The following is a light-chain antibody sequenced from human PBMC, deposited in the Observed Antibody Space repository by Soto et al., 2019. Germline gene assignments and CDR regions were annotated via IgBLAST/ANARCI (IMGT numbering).Light chain of an antibody. CDR2: GNS. J-gene: IGLJ2*01. CDR1: SSNIGAGYD. CDR3: QSYDSSLSVV. Sequence: QSVLTQPPSVSGAPGQRVTISCTGSSSNIGAGYDVHWYQQLPGTAPKLLISGNSNRPSGVPDRFSGSKSGTSASLAITGLQADDEADYFCQSYDSSLSVVFGGGTKVTVL. V-gene: IGLV1-40*01.